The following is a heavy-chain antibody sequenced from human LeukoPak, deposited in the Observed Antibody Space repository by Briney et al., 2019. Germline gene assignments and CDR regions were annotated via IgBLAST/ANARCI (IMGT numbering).Heavy chain of an antibody. D-gene: IGHD3-3*01. CDR3: ARAVGVLGVVIRAAFDI. V-gene: IGHV3-21*01. J-gene: IGHJ3*02. Sequence: GGSLRLSCAASGFTFSSYSMNWVRQAPGKGLEWVSSISSSSSYIYYADSVKGRFTISRDNAKNSLYLQMNSLRAEDTAVYYCARAVGVLGVVIRAAFDIWGQGTMVTVSS. CDR2: ISSSSSYI. CDR1: GFTFSSYS.